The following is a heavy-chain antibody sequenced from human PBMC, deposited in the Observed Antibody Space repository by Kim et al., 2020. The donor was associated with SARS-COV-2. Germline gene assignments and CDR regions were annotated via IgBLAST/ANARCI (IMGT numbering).Heavy chain of an antibody. CDR2: INPSGGST. D-gene: IGHD2-2*01. V-gene: IGHV1-46*01. Sequence: ASVKVSCKASGYTFTSYYMHWVRQAPGQGLEWMGIINPSGGSTSYAQKFQGRVTMTRDTSTSTVYMELRSLRSEDTAVYYCASLVSYCSSTNCLDYWGQGTLVTDSS. J-gene: IGHJ4*02. CDR1: GYTFTSYY. CDR3: ASLVSYCSSTNCLDY.